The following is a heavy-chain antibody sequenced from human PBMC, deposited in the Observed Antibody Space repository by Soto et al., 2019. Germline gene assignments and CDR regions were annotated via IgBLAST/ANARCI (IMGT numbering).Heavy chain of an antibody. CDR1: GFSLSTSGVG. CDR2: IYWNDDK. CDR3: AHIRTSSIAARHWFDP. D-gene: IGHD6-6*01. J-gene: IGHJ5*02. V-gene: IGHV2-5*01. Sequence: QITLKESGPTLVKPTQTLTLTCTFSGFSLSTSGVGVGWIRQPPGKALEWLALIYWNDDKRYSPSLKSRLTITKETSKNQVVLTMTNMDPVDTATYYCAHIRTSSIAARHWFDPWGQGTLVTVSS.